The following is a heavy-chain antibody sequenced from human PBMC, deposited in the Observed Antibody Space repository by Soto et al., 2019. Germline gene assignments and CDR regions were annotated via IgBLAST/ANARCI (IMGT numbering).Heavy chain of an antibody. CDR3: ASRSIAAAWGLYNWFDP. D-gene: IGHD6-13*01. CDR1: GGSFSGYY. CDR2: INHSGST. V-gene: IGHV4-34*01. J-gene: IGHJ5*02. Sequence: SETLSLTCAVYGGSFSGYYWSWIRQPPGKGLEWIGEINHSGSTNYNPSLKSRVTISVDTSKNQFSLKLSSVTAADTAVYYCASRSIAAAWGLYNWFDPWGQGTLVTVSS.